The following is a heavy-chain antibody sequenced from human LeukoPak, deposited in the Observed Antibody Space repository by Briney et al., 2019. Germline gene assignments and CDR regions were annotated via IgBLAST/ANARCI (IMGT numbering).Heavy chain of an antibody. CDR1: GGSISSYY. D-gene: IGHD6-13*01. J-gene: IGHJ4*02. V-gene: IGHV4-59*08. Sequence: SETLSLTCTVSGGSISSYYWSWIRQPPGKGLEWMGYIYYSGSTNYNTYLKSRVTISVDTSKSQYSLKLSSVTAADTAVYYCARGIAAASGYFDYWGQGTLVTVSS. CDR3: ARGIAAASGYFDY. CDR2: IYYSGST.